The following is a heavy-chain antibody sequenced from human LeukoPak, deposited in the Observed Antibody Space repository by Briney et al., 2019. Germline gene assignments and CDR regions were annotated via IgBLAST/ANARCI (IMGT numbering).Heavy chain of an antibody. V-gene: IGHV3-30*02. CDR3: AKDLSGTYHFDY. CDR1: GFTFSNSG. J-gene: IGHJ4*02. Sequence: HPGGSLRLSCAASGFTFSNSGMHWVRQAPGKGLEWVAFIRYTGSLENYADSVKGRFTISRDTSKNTLYLQMNSLRPEDTAVYYCAKDLSGTYHFDYWSQGTLVTVSS. CDR2: IRYTGSLE. D-gene: IGHD1-26*01.